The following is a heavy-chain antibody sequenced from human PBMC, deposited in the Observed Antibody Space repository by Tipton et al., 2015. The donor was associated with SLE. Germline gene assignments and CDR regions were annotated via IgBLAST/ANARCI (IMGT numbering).Heavy chain of an antibody. CDR1: GGSFRDHY. V-gene: IGHV4-34*09. CDR3: ARDREQWRVRGNSFDP. D-gene: IGHD6-19*01. Sequence: TLSLTCAVYGGSFRDHYWSWIRQTPGKGLEWIGEINHSESTNDNPSLKSRVTISVDTSKNQFSLKLISVTAADTAVYYCARDREQWRVRGNSFDPWGQGTLVTVSS. J-gene: IGHJ5*02. CDR2: INHSEST.